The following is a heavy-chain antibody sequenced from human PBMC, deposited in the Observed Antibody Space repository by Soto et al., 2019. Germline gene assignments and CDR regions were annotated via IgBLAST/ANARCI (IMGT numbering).Heavy chain of an antibody. J-gene: IGHJ6*03. CDR2: IIPILGIA. CDR1: GGTFSSYT. Sequence: SVKVSCKASGGTFSSYTISWVRQAPGQGLEWMGRIIPILGIANYAQKFQGRVTITADKSTSTAYMELSSLRSEDTAVYYCARDGAYTGPDLNMDVWGKGTTVTVSS. CDR3: ARDGAYTGPDLNMDV. V-gene: IGHV1-69*04. D-gene: IGHD3-16*01.